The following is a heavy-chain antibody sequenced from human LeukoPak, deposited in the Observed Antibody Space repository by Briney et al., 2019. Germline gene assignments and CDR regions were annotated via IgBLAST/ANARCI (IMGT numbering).Heavy chain of an antibody. CDR1: GYTFTGQY. CDR3: ASGSGTYSPDY. Sequence: ASVKVSCKASGYTFTGQYLHWVRQGPGQGLEWMGWITPNSGGTNYAQKFQGRVTMTRDTSISTAYMELGRLTSDDTALYYCASGSGTYSPDYWGQGTLVTVSS. J-gene: IGHJ4*02. CDR2: ITPNSGGT. V-gene: IGHV1-2*02. D-gene: IGHD3-10*01.